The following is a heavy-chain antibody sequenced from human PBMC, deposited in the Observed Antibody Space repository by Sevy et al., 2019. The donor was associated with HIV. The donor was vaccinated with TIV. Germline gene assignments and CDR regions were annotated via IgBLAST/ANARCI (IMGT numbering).Heavy chain of an antibody. CDR3: ARDVLAVAGTGWGAFDI. D-gene: IGHD6-19*01. CDR1: GFTFSSYA. V-gene: IGHV3-30-3*01. J-gene: IGHJ3*02. CDR2: ISYDGSNK. Sequence: GGSLRLSCAASGFTFSSYAMHWVRQAPGNGLEWVAVISYDGSNKYYADSVKGRFTISRDNSKNTLYLQMNSLRAEDTAVYYCARDVLAVAGTGWGAFDISGQRTLVTVSS.